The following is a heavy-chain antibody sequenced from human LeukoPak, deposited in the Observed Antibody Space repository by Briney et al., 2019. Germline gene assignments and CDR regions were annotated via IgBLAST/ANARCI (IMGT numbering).Heavy chain of an antibody. CDR2: INHSGST. D-gene: IGHD3-22*01. V-gene: IGHV4-34*01. CDR1: GGSFSGYY. J-gene: IGHJ4*02. CDR3: ASLYCYDSSGQTSY. Sequence: PSETLSLTCAVYGGSFSGYYWSWIRQPPGKGLEWIGEINHSGSTNYNPSLKSRVTISVDTSKNQFSLKLSSVTAADTAVYYCASLYCYDSSGQTSYWGQGTLVTVSS.